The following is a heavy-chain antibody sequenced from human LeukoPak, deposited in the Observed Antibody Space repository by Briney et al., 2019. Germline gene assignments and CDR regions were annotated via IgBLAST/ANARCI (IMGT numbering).Heavy chain of an antibody. CDR1: GFTFSSYG. CDR2: ISGSGGST. CDR3: AKSGGSGSYYATYYYYYYMDV. D-gene: IGHD3-10*01. Sequence: GGSPRLSCAASGFTFSSYGMSWVRQAPGKGLEWVSAISGSGGSTHYADSVKGRFTISRDNSKNTLYLQMNSLRDEDTAVYYCAKSGGSGSYYATYYYYYYMDVWGKGTTVTISS. V-gene: IGHV3-23*01. J-gene: IGHJ6*03.